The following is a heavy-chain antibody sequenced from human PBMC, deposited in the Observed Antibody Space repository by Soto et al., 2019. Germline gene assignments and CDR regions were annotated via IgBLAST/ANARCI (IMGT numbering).Heavy chain of an antibody. CDR3: ARDPPTGKGSGSYYFIFAFDI. V-gene: IGHV3-30-3*01. Sequence: GGSLRLSCAASGFTFRSYAMPWVRQAPGKGREWVAVISYDGSNKYYADSVKGRFTISRDNSKNTLYLQMNSLRAEDTAVYYCARDPPTGKGSGSYYFIFAFDIWGQGTMVTVSS. D-gene: IGHD3-10*01. J-gene: IGHJ3*02. CDR1: GFTFRSYA. CDR2: ISYDGSNK.